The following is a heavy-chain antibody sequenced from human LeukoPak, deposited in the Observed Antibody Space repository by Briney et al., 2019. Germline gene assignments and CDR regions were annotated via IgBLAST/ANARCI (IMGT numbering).Heavy chain of an antibody. J-gene: IGHJ4*02. CDR2: IRYDGSNK. CDR1: EFTFSKYG. D-gene: IGHD3-22*01. V-gene: IGHV3-30*02. Sequence: GGSLRLSCAASEFTFSKYGMHWVRQAPGKGLEWVAFIRYDGSNKYYADSVKGRFTISRDNSKNTLYLRMNSLRVEDTAVYYCATLPYYYDSSGSYYFDYWGQGTLVTVSS. CDR3: ATLPYYYDSSGSYYFDY.